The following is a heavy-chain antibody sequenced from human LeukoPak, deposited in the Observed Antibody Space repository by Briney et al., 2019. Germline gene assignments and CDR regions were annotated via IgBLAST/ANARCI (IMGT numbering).Heavy chain of an antibody. V-gene: IGHV4-59*01. D-gene: IGHD3-22*01. Sequence: SETLSLTCTVSGGSISSYYWSWIRQPPGKGLEWIGYIYYSGSTNYNPSLKSRVTISVDTSKNQFSLKLSSVTAADTAVYYCARVKDYYDSSGPPDYWGQGTLVTVSS. CDR2: IYYSGST. CDR1: GGSISSYY. J-gene: IGHJ4*02. CDR3: ARVKDYYDSSGPPDY.